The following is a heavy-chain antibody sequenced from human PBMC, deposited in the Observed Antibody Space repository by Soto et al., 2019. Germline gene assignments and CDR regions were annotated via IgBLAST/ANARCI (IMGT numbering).Heavy chain of an antibody. D-gene: IGHD3-16*01. CDR1: GGSISRGGYY. CDR3: ARLVGDYVWGSIYYFDY. J-gene: IGHJ4*02. Sequence: SETLSLTCTVSGGSISRGGYYWSWIRQHPGKGLEWIGYIYYSGSTYYNPSLKSRVTISVDTSKNQFSLKLSSVTAADTAVYYCARLVGDYVWGSIYYFDYWGQGTLVTVSS. V-gene: IGHV4-31*03. CDR2: IYYSGST.